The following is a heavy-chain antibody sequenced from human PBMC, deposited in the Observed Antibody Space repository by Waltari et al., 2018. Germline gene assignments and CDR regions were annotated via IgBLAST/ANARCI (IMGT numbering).Heavy chain of an antibody. CDR2: IRDDGSNK. J-gene: IGHJ4*02. Sequence: QVQLVESGGGVVQPGGSLRLSCAASGFTFSSYGMHWVRQAPGKGLEWVAFIRDDGSNKYYADSVKGRFTISRDNSKNTLYLQMNSLRAEDTAVYYCAALVATIVGFDYWGQGTLVTVSS. D-gene: IGHD5-12*01. CDR3: AALVATIVGFDY. CDR1: GFTFSSYG. V-gene: IGHV3-30*02.